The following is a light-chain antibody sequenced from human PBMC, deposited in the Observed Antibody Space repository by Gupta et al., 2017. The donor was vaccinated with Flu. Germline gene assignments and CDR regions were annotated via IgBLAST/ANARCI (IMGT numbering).Light chain of an antibody. Sequence: EIALTQSPGTLSLSPGERDTLSCRASQSVRSDYLAWYQQKPGQAPRLLMYGAYYRATGIPDRFSGSGSGTDFTLTISRLEPEDSAVYYCQQYASSSWTFGQGTKVEFK. J-gene: IGKJ1*01. CDR1: QSVRSDY. CDR2: GAY. V-gene: IGKV3-20*01. CDR3: QQYASSSWT.